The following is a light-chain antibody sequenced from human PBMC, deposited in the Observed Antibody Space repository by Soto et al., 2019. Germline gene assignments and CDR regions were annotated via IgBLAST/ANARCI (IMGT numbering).Light chain of an antibody. Sequence: QSVLTQPASVSGSPGQSITISCTGTSSDVGSYNLVSWYQQHPGKAPKLMIYEDTKRPSGVSNRFSGSKSGNTASLTISGLQAEDEADYYCSSYAGSNTYVVFGGGTKVTVL. J-gene: IGLJ2*01. CDR3: SSYAGSNTYVV. V-gene: IGLV2-23*01. CDR2: EDT. CDR1: SSDVGSYNL.